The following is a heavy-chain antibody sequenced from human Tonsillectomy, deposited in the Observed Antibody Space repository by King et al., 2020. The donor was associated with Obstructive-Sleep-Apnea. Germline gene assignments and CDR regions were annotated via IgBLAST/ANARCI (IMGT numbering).Heavy chain of an antibody. D-gene: IGHD1-20*01. CDR2: ISWNSGSI. Sequence: VQLVESGGGLVQPGRSLRLSCAASGFTFDDYAMHWVRQAPGKGLEWVSSISWNSGSIGYADSVKGRFTISRDNAKNSLYLQMNSLRAEDTALYYCAKGRGPWLITDIDYWGQGTLVTVSS. J-gene: IGHJ4*02. V-gene: IGHV3-9*01. CDR1: GFTFDDYA. CDR3: AKGRGPWLITDIDY.